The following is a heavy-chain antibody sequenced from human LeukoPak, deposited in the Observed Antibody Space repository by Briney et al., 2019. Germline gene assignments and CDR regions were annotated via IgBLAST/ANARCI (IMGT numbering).Heavy chain of an antibody. V-gene: IGHV4-34*01. CDR2: INHSGST. D-gene: IGHD3-22*01. CDR3: ASKRFGYDSSGYYKQDDAFDI. J-gene: IGHJ3*02. CDR1: GGSFSDYY. Sequence: SETLSLTCAVYGGSFSDYYWSWIRQPPGKGLEWIGEINHSGSTNYNPSLKSRVTISVDKSKNQFSLKLSSVTAADTAVYYCASKRFGYDSSGYYKQDDAFDIWGQGTMVTVSS.